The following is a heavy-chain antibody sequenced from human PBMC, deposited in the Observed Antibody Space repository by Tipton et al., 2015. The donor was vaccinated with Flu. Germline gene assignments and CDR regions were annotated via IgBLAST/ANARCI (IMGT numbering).Heavy chain of an antibody. V-gene: IGHV4-30-2*01. CDR1: GGSISSGGYS. D-gene: IGHD5-24*01. Sequence: TLSLTCAVSGGSISSGGYSWSWIRQPPGKGLEWIGYIYHSGSTYYNPSLKSRVTISVDRSKNQFSLKLSSVTAADTAVYYCARSIDGWIDYWGQGTLVTVSS. J-gene: IGHJ4*02. CDR3: ARSIDGWIDY. CDR2: IYHSGST.